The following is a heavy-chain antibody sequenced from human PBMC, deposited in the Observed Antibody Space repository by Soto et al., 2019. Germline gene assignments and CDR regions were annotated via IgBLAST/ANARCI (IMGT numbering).Heavy chain of an antibody. Sequence: ASVKVSCKASGYTFTGYYMHWVRQAPGKGLEWMGWMNPNSGGTNYAQKFQGRVTMTRETSISTAYMELRRLRSDDTAVYYCAKDTAMDTYYYGMDVWGQWTTVTSP. CDR1: GYTFTGYY. J-gene: IGHJ6*02. CDR2: MNPNSGGT. D-gene: IGHD5-18*01. V-gene: IGHV1-2*02. CDR3: AKDTAMDTYYYGMDV.